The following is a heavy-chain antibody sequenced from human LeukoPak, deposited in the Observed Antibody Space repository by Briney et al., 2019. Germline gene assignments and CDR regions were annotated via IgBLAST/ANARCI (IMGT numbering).Heavy chain of an antibody. CDR3: ARDGITGTTVGWFDP. CDR1: GFTFSSYE. J-gene: IGHJ5*02. D-gene: IGHD1-7*01. CDR2: ISSSGSTM. V-gene: IGHV3-48*03. Sequence: PGGSLRLSCAASGFTFSSYEMNWVRQAPGKGLEWVSYISSSGSTMSYADSVKGRFTISRDNAKNSLYLRMNSLRAEDTAVYYCARDGITGTTVGWFDPWGQGTLVTVSS.